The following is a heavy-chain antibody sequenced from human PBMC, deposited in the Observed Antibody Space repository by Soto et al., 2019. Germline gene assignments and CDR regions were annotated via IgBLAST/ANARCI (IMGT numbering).Heavy chain of an antibody. CDR1: GYTFTSYG. J-gene: IGHJ4*02. CDR3: ARDLIGYGDYVGPPGY. CDR2: ISAYNGNT. Sequence: GASVKVSCKASGYTFTSYGISWVRLAPGQGLEWMGWISAYNGNTNYAQKLQGRVTMTTDTSTSTAYMELRSLRSDDTAVYYCARDLIGYGDYVGPPGYWGQGTLVTVSS. V-gene: IGHV1-18*01. D-gene: IGHD4-17*01.